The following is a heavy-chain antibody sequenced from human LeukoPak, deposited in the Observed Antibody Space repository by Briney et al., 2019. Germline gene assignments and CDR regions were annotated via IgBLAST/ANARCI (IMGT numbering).Heavy chain of an antibody. CDR2: IYTSGST. J-gene: IGHJ5*02. Sequence: PSETLSLTCTVSGGSISSGSYYWSWIRQPAGKGLEWIGRIYTSGSTNYNPSLKSRVTISVDTSKNQFSLKLSSVTAADTAVYYCACTSMAAALLAIRTWGQGTLVTVSS. D-gene: IGHD6-13*01. CDR1: GGSISSGSYY. V-gene: IGHV4-61*02. CDR3: ACTSMAAALLAIRT.